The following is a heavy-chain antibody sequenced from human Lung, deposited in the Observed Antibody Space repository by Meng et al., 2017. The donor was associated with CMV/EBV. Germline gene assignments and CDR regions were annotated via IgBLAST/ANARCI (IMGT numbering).Heavy chain of an antibody. CDR1: GFTFSSYA. D-gene: IGHD6-19*01. J-gene: IGHJ4*02. CDR2: ISYDGSNK. Sequence: GESXKISCAASGFTFSSYAMHWVRQAPGKGLEWVAVISYDGSNKYYADSVKGRFTISRDNSKNTLYLQMNSLRAEDTAVYYGAPLGTSSADPPNWGQGTRVTVSS. CDR3: APLGTSSADPPN. V-gene: IGHV3-30*04.